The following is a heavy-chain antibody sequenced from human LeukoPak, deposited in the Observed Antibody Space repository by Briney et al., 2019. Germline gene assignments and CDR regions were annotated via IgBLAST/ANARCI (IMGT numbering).Heavy chain of an antibody. J-gene: IGHJ4*02. V-gene: IGHV4-59*08. D-gene: IGHD3-9*01. CDR2: IYYSGST. CDR1: GGSINYYY. CDR3: ARQSRHYDVLTGYYPYFDY. Sequence: SETLSLTCTVSGGSINYYYLHWIRQPPGKGLEWIGYIYYSGSTDYNPSLKSRVTISVDTSQNQFSLKLSSVTAADTAVYYCARQSRHYDVLTGYYPYFDYWGQGTLVTVSS.